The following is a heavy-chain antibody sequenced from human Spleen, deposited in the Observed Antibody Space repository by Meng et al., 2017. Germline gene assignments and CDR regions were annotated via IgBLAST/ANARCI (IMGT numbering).Heavy chain of an antibody. Sequence: VHLHPWADGLLKPSETLALTCVGSGGSFSDYYWSWIRQPPGKGLEWIGEINHSGSTNYNPSLESRATISVDTSKNQFSLKLSSVTAADTAVYYCARCSSREFDYWGQGTLVTVSS. J-gene: IGHJ4*02. CDR3: ARCSSREFDY. CDR1: GGSFSDYY. CDR2: INHSGST. V-gene: IGHV4-34*01. D-gene: IGHD6-13*01.